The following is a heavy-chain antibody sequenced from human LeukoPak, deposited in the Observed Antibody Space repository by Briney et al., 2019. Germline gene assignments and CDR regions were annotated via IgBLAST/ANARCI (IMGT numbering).Heavy chain of an antibody. CDR3: ARDRGDDYLTGYYRYYFDY. CDR2: VNPSGGAT. V-gene: IGHV1-46*01. CDR1: VYTFTSYY. J-gene: IGHJ4*02. D-gene: IGHD3-9*01. Sequence: ASVKVSCKASVYTFTSYYMHWVRQAPGQGLEWMGIVNPSGGATYYAQKFQGRVAMTRDTSTSTVSMDLSSLRSEDTAVYYCARDRGDDYLTGYYRYYFDYWGQGTLVTVSS.